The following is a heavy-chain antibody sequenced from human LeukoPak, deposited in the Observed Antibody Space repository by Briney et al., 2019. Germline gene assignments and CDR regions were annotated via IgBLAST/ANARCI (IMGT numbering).Heavy chain of an antibody. CDR3: PSWYCSSTSCQT. Sequence: GGSLRLSCAASGFTFSSYSMNWVRQAPGKGLEWVSYISSSSSTIYYADSVKGRFTISRDNAKNSLYLQMNSLRAEDTAVYYCPSWYCSSTSCQTWGQGTLFTVSS. CDR2: ISSSSSTI. D-gene: IGHD2-2*01. V-gene: IGHV3-48*01. J-gene: IGHJ5*02. CDR1: GFTFSSYS.